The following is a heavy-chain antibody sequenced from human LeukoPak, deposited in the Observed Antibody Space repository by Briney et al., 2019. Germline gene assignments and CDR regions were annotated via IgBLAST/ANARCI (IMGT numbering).Heavy chain of an antibody. CDR1: GYTFTGYY. J-gene: IGHJ4*02. CDR3: ASNEVYGSGSLHDY. D-gene: IGHD3-10*01. V-gene: IGHV1-2*02. Sequence: GASVKVSCKASGYTFTGYYMHWVRQAPGQGLEWMGWINPNSGGTNYAQKFQGRVTMTRDTSISTAYMELSRLRSDDTAVYYCASNEVYGSGSLHDYWGQGTLVTVSS. CDR2: INPNSGGT.